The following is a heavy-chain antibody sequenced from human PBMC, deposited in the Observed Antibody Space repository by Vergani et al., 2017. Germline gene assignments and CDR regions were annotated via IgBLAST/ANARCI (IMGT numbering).Heavy chain of an antibody. V-gene: IGHV1-69*13. D-gene: IGHD5-12*01. CDR3: ARDQGGYSGYDNEYFQH. J-gene: IGHJ1*01. Sequence: QVQLVQSGAEVKKPGSSVKVSCKASGGTFSSYAISWVRQAPGQGLEWMGRIIPIFGTANYAQKFQGRVTITADESTSTAYMELSSLRSEDTAVYYCARDQGGYSGYDNEYFQHWGQGTLVTVSS. CDR1: GGTFSSYA. CDR2: IIPIFGTA.